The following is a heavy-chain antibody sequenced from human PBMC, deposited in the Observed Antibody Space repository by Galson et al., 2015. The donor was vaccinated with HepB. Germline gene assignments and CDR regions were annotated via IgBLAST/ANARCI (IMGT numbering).Heavy chain of an antibody. V-gene: IGHV3-23*01. CDR1: GFTFSSYA. CDR3: AKAAYCYSGSCPIDY. D-gene: IGHD2/OR15-2a*01. Sequence: SLRLSCAASGFTFSSYAMNWVRQVPGRGLEWVSSIRDSGGSTYYADSVKGRFTISRDNSKNTVYLLMDRLRDEDSAVYYCAKAAYCYSGSCPIDYWGQGTLVTVSS. CDR2: IRDSGGST. J-gene: IGHJ4*02.